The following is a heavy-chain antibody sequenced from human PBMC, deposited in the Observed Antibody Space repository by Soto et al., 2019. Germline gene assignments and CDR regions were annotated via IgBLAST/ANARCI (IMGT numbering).Heavy chain of an antibody. V-gene: IGHV3-23*01. CDR3: AKPIWSGGWPLYFDY. J-gene: IGHJ4*02. Sequence: GGSLRLSCAASGFTFSSYVMTWVRQAPGKGLEWVSAISGSGGATYYADSVKGRFTISRDNSKNTLYLQMNSLRAEDTAVYYCAKPIWSGGWPLYFDYWGQGTQVTVSS. CDR1: GFTFSSYV. D-gene: IGHD3-3*01. CDR2: ISGSGGAT.